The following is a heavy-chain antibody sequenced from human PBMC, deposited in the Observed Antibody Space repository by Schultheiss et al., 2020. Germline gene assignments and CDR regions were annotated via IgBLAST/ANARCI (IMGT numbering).Heavy chain of an antibody. CDR1: GGSISSYY. D-gene: IGHD3-16*01. Sequence: SETLSLTCTVSGGSISSYYWSWIRQPAGKGLEWIGRIYTSGSTNYNPSLKSRVTISVDTSKNQFSLKLSSVTAADTAVYYCASRRSVSPWGSWYGMDVWGQGTTVTVSS. CDR2: IYTSGST. J-gene: IGHJ6*02. CDR3: ASRRSVSPWGSWYGMDV. V-gene: IGHV4-4*07.